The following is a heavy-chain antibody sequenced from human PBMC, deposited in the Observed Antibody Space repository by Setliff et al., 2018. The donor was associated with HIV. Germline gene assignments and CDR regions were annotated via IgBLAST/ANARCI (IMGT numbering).Heavy chain of an antibody. CDR1: GFTFSSYG. D-gene: IGHD6-19*01. V-gene: IGHV3-30*02. Sequence: PGGSLRLSCAASGFTFSSYGMHWVRQAPGKGLEWVAFIRYDGSNKYYADSVKGRFTISRDNAKNSLYLQMNSLRAEDTALYYCARGGTYSSGFNWFDPWGQGTLVTVSS. J-gene: IGHJ5*02. CDR3: ARGGTYSSGFNWFDP. CDR2: IRYDGSNK.